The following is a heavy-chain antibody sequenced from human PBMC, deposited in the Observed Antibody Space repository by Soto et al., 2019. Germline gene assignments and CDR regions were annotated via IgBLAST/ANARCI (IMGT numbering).Heavy chain of an antibody. CDR2: VSANGDIT. V-gene: IGHV3-23*01. Sequence: EVQVLESGGDLVQPGGSLRLSCAASGFTFSDYAMTWVRQAPGKGLDWVSSVSANGDITYYADSVKGRFTISRDNSNNTLLLQMNSLRAEDTALLYCARGDGGGSGSPSRYYFSGLEDWGQGTKVTVSS. D-gene: IGHD3-10*01. CDR3: ARGDGGGSGSPSRYYFSGLED. J-gene: IGHJ6*02. CDR1: GFTFSDYA.